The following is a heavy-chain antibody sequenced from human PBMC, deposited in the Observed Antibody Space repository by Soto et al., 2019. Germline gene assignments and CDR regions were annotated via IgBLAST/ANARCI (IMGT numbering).Heavy chain of an antibody. D-gene: IGHD2-15*01. CDR2: ISGNGSNK. CDR1: GFTFSSYG. J-gene: IGHJ4*02. Sequence: GGSLRLSCAASGFTFSSYGMHWVRQAPGKGLEWVSVISGNGSNKYYADSVKGRFTISRDNSKNTLYLQMNSLRAEDTAVYYCAKEAVVAATDDYWGQGTLVTVSS. V-gene: IGHV3-33*06. CDR3: AKEAVVAATDDY.